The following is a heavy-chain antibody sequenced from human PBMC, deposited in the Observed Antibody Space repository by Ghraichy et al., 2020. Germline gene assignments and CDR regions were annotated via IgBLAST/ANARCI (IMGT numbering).Heavy chain of an antibody. CDR1: GGSISSGGYY. Sequence: LRLSCSVSGGSISSGGYYWSWIRQHTGKGLEWIGYIYYSGSTDYNPSLKSRVTISVDTSTNQFSLKLSSVTAADTAVYYCARGWDSSGYSIPLRYWGQGTLVTVSS. CDR3: ARGWDSSGYSIPLRY. J-gene: IGHJ4*02. CDR2: IYYSGST. D-gene: IGHD3-22*01. V-gene: IGHV4-31*03.